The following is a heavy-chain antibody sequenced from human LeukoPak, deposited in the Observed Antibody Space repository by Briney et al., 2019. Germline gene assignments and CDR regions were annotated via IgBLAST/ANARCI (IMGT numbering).Heavy chain of an antibody. CDR2: ISGRNGNT. CDR3: ARDHALWSNCFDY. D-gene: IGHD2/OR15-2a*01. CDR1: GSRVTESV. Sequence: AFRQASSKASGSRVTESVITTGREAPGHRGRCMGWISGRNGNTNYSQRLQGRVTMTTDTSTSTAYMELRSLTSDDTAVYYCARDHALWSNCFDYWGQGTLVTVSS. V-gene: IGHV1-18*01. J-gene: IGHJ4*02.